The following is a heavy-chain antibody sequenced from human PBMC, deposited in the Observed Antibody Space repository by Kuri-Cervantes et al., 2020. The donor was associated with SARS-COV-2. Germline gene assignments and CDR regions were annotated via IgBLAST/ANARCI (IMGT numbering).Heavy chain of an antibody. J-gene: IGHJ6*03. V-gene: IGHV4-38-2*01. Sequence: SQTLSLTCAASGFTFSSYAMSWVRQPPGKGLEWIGSIYYSGSTYYNPSLKSRVTISVDTSKNQFSLKLSSVTAADTAVYYCARHGNSYCSSTSCSYNYYYYYMDVWGKGTTVTVSS. D-gene: IGHD2-2*01. CDR1: GFTFSSYA. CDR3: ARHGNSYCSSTSCSYNYYYYYMDV. CDR2: IYYSGST.